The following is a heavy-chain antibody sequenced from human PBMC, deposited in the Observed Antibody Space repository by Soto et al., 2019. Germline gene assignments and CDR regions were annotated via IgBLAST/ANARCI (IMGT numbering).Heavy chain of an antibody. Sequence: GASVKVSCKASGYTFTSYGISWVRQAPGQGLEWMGWISAYNGNTNYAQKLQGRVTMTTDTSTSTAYMELRSLRSDDTAVYFCARGSWLLPNKWFDPWGQGTLVTVCS. CDR2: ISAYNGNT. V-gene: IGHV1-18*01. CDR3: ARGSWLLPNKWFDP. J-gene: IGHJ5*02. CDR1: GYTFTSYG. D-gene: IGHD3-22*01.